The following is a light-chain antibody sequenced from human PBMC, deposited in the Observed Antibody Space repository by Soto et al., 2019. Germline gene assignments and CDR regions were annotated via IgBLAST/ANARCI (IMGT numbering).Light chain of an antibody. CDR3: QQYGGSLWT. J-gene: IGKJ1*01. Sequence: EIVLTQSPGTLSLSPGERATLSCRASQSVNSRYLAWYQQKPGQAPRLLIYGTSSRATGIPDRFSGSGSGTVCSLTISSLESAVFALYYCQQYGGSLWTFGQGAKVEIK. V-gene: IGKV3-20*01. CDR1: QSVNSRY. CDR2: GTS.